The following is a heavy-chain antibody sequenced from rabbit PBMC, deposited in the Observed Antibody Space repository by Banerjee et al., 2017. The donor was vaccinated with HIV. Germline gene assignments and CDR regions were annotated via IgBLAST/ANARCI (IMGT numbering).Heavy chain of an antibody. D-gene: IGHD3-3*01. CDR2: IYTSSDNT. V-gene: IGHV1S40*01. J-gene: IGHJ3*01. CDR1: GFSFSSNYY. Sequence: VESGGGLVTPGASPTLTCTASGFSFSSNYYMCWVRQAPGKGLEWIGCIYTSSDNTYYANWAKGRFTISLDNAQNTVFLQMTSLTAADTATYFCARGLVAGVLDLWGQGTLVTVS. CDR3: ARGLVAGVLDL.